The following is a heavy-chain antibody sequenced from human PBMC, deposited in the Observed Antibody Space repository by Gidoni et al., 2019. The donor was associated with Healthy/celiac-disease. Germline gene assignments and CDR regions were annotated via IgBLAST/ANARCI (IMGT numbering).Heavy chain of an antibody. CDR1: GGTISSYY. Sequence: QVQLQESGPGLAKPSETLSLTCTVSGGTISSYYWSWIRQPPGKGLEWIGYIYYSRSTNYNPSLKSRVTISVDTSKNQFSLKLSSVTAADTAVYYCARAILTGYYRPGAAFDIWGQGTMVTVSS. CDR2: IYYSRST. D-gene: IGHD3-9*01. CDR3: ARAILTGYYRPGAAFDI. V-gene: IGHV4-59*01. J-gene: IGHJ3*02.